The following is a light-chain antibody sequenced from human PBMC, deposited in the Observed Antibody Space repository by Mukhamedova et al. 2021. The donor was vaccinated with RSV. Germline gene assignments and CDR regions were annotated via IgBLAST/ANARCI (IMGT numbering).Light chain of an antibody. CDR3: QQSDILWT. CDR2: AAS. V-gene: IGKV1-39*01. Sequence: WYQCRVHGKVPKLLIYAASGLQGGVPSRFSGSGSGTDFTLTISSLQPEDSATYYCQQSDILWTFGQGTKVEIK. J-gene: IGKJ1*01.